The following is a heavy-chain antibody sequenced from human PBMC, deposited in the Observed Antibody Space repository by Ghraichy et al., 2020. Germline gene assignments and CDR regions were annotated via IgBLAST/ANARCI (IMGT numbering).Heavy chain of an antibody. CDR2: IYYSGST. Sequence: SQTLSLTCTVSGGSISSYYWSWIRQPPGKGLEWIGYIYYSGSTNYSPSLKSRVTISVDTSKNQISLKLSSVSAADTAMYYCARLIFRFGERDYSYYGVDVWGQGTTVTVSS. V-gene: IGHV4-59*08. D-gene: IGHD3-10*01. CDR3: ARLIFRFGERDYSYYGVDV. J-gene: IGHJ6*02. CDR1: GGSISSYY.